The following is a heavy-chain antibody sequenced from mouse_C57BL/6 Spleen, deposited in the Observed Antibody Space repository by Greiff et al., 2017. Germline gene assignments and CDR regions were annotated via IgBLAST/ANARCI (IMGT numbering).Heavy chain of an antibody. CDR2: IYPGDGDT. V-gene: IGHV1-82*01. Sequence: QVQLQQSGPELVKPGASVKISCKASGYAFSSSWMNWVKQRPGKGLEWIGRIYPGDGDTNYNGKFKGKATLTADKSSSTAYMQLSCLTSEDSAVYFCAREGIYYYGSIPYFDYWGHATTLTVSS. J-gene: IGHJ2*01. CDR1: GYAFSSSW. D-gene: IGHD1-1*01. CDR3: AREGIYYYGSIPYFDY.